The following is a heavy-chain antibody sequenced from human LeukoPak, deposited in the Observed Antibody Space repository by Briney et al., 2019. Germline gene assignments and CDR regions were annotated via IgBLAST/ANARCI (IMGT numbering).Heavy chain of an antibody. V-gene: IGHV1-18*01. CDR1: GYTFTSYG. CDR3: ARDLGSYYKGANDY. J-gene: IGHJ4*02. Sequence: ASVKVSCKASGYTFTSYGISWVRQAPGQGLEWMGWISAYNGNTNYAQKLQDRVTMTTDTSTTTAYMELRSLKSDDRAVYYCARDLGSYYKGANDYWGQGTLVTVSS. CDR2: ISAYNGNT. D-gene: IGHD3-10*01.